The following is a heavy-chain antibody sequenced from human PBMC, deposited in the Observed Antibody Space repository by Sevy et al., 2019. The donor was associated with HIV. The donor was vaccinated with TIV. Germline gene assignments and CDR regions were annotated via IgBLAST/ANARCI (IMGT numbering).Heavy chain of an antibody. D-gene: IGHD2-2*01. Sequence: GGSLRLSCATSGXPFNIYSMSWVRQAPGKGLEWVSTLSFGCGKINYADSVKGRFTISRDNSENTLYLEMNSLRAEDTALYFCAREGCSKXXDXWXRGTLVTVSS. CDR3: AREGCSKXXDX. J-gene: IGHJ4*02. V-gene: IGHV3-23*01. CDR1: GXPFNIYS. CDR2: LSFGCGKI.